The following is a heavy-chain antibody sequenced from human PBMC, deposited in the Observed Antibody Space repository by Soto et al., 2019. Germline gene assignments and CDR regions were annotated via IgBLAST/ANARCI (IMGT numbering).Heavy chain of an antibody. V-gene: IGHV4-31*03. CDR3: ARSVFP. CDR2: IYYSGST. J-gene: IGHJ5*02. Sequence: QVQLQESGPGLVKPSQTLSLTCTVSGGSISSGGYYWSWIRQHPGKGLEWIGYIYYSGSTYYNPSLTSRGNTTLDTSKNQFSLKLTSVTAADTAVYYCARSVFPWGQGTLVPVSS. CDR1: GGSISSGGYY.